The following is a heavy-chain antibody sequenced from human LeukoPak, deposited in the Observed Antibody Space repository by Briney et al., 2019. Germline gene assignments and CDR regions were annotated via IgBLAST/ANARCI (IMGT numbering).Heavy chain of an antibody. V-gene: IGHV3-15*01. CDR3: TTRPLYSSGWYDY. CDR2: IKSKTDGGTT. J-gene: IGHJ4*02. CDR1: GFTFSSYA. D-gene: IGHD6-19*01. Sequence: GGSLRLSCVASGFTFSSYAMTWVRQAPGKGLEWVGRIKSKTDGGTTDYAAPVKGRFTISRDDSKNTLYLQMNSLKTEDTAVYYCTTRPLYSSGWYDYWGQGTLVTVSS.